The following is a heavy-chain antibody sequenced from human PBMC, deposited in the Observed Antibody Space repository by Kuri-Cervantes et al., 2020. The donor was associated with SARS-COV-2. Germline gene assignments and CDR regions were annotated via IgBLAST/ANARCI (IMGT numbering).Heavy chain of an antibody. D-gene: IGHD3-10*01. J-gene: IGHJ3*02. Sequence: SVKVSCKASGGTFSKYVVSWVRQAPGQGLEWMGGIIPIFGTTTYAQKFQGRVTITADESTTTAYMELSSLISEDTAVYYCARESVPLGAFDIWGQGTTVTVSS. CDR3: ARESVPLGAFDI. CDR2: IIPIFGTT. CDR1: GGTFSKYV. V-gene: IGHV1-69*13.